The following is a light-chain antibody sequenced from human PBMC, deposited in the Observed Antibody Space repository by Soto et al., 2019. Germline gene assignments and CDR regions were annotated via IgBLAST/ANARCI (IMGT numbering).Light chain of an antibody. J-gene: IGKJ2*01. CDR1: QRVSSSY. CDR2: GAS. V-gene: IGKV3-20*01. Sequence: EIVLTQSPGTRSLSPGERATLSCRASQRVSSSYLAWYQQKPGQAPRLLIYGASSRATGIPDRFSGSGSGTDFTLTIGRLEPEDFAVYFCQHYGSSPYTFGQGTKLEIK. CDR3: QHYGSSPYT.